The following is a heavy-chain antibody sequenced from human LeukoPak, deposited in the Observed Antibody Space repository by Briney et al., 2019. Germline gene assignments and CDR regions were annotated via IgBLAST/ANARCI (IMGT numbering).Heavy chain of an antibody. D-gene: IGHD1-26*01. CDR3: AGVVGAPCFAP. J-gene: IGHJ5*02. V-gene: IGHV4-39*01. CDR2: IYYSGST. CDR1: GGSISSSSYY. Sequence: SETLSLTCTVSGGSISSSSYYWGWIRQPPGKGLEWIGNIYYSGSTYYNPTLKSRVTISVDTSKNQFSLKLSSVTAADTAVYYCAGVVGAPCFAPGAREPLVPVP.